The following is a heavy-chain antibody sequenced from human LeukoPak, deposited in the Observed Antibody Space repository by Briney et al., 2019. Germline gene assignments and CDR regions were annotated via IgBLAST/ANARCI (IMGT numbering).Heavy chain of an antibody. CDR1: SDSISDSIRRYY. CDR2: ISYTGGA. CDR3: AGGGYCSGTNCFAPLLDW. V-gene: IGHV4-61*05. J-gene: IGHJ4*02. D-gene: IGHD2-8*02. Sequence: RPSETLSLTCLVSSDSISDSIRRYYWNWIRQPPGKGLEWIGYISYTGGARYNPSLKSRATISMDTSRSQFSLRLSSVPAADTAAYYCAGGGYCSGTNCFAPLLDWWGQETPVTVSS.